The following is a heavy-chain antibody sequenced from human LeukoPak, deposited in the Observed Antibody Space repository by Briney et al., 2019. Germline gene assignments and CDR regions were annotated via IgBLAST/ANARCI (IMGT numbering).Heavy chain of an antibody. D-gene: IGHD5-18*01. CDR1: GGSISSYY. CDR2: IYYSGST. J-gene: IGHJ4*02. Sequence: SETLSLTCTVSGGSISSYYWSWIRQPPGKGLEWIGYIYYSGSTNYNPSLKSRVTISVDTSKNQFSLKLSSVTAADTAVYYCARGGYSYGFWRYFDYWGQGTLVTVSS. V-gene: IGHV4-59*01. CDR3: ARGGYSYGFWRYFDY.